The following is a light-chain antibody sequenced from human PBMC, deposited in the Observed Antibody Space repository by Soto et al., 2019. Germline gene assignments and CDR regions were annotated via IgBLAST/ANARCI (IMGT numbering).Light chain of an antibody. J-gene: IGKJ1*01. CDR1: QSININ. V-gene: IGKV3-15*01. Sequence: ETVMTQSPATLSVSPGERATLSCRASQSININVAWYQQKPGQAPRLLIYGESARATGIPARFSGTGSGTEFTITISSLQSEDFAVYYCQQYNNWPWTFGQGTKVEIK. CDR3: QQYNNWPWT. CDR2: GES.